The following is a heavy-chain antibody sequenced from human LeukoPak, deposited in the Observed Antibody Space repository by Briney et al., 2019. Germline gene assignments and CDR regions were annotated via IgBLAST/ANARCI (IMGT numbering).Heavy chain of an antibody. J-gene: IGHJ5*02. CDR1: GYTFTGYY. CDR3: ARGENYYGSGSNWFDP. CDR2: INPNSGGT. V-gene: IGHV1-2*02. Sequence: ASVKVSCKASGYTFTGYYMHWVRQAPGQGLEWMGWINPNSGGTNYAQKFQGRVTMTRDTSISTAYMELSRLRSDDTAVYYCARGENYYGSGSNWFDPWGQGTLVTVSS. D-gene: IGHD3-10*01.